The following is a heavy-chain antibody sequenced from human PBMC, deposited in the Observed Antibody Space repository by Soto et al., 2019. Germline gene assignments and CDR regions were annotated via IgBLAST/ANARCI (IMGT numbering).Heavy chain of an antibody. CDR3: ARHSLALRKNNWFDP. J-gene: IGHJ5*02. CDR2: IFYLGSS. CDR1: GDSIISSDFY. D-gene: IGHD3-3*02. Sequence: LSLTCTVSGDSIISSDFYWGWVRQPPGKGLEWIGSIFYLGSSYYNPSLKSRVTMSVDTSKNQFSLRLRPVTAADTALYFCARHSLALRKNNWFDPWGQGIMVTVSS. V-gene: IGHV4-39*01.